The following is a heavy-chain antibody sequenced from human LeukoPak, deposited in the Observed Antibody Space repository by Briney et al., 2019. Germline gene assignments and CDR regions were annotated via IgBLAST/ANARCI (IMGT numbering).Heavy chain of an antibody. Sequence: PGGSLRLSCAASGFTFSSYSMSWVRQAPGKGLEWVANIKEDGSEKYYVDSVKGRFTISRDNAKNPLYLQMNSLRAEDTAVYYCARDDAFDIWGQGTMVTVSS. CDR1: GFTFSSYS. J-gene: IGHJ3*02. V-gene: IGHV3-7*01. CDR2: IKEDGSEK. CDR3: ARDDAFDI.